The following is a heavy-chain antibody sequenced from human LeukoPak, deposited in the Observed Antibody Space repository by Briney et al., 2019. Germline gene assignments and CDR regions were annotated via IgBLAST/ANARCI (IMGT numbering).Heavy chain of an antibody. J-gene: IGHJ4*02. Sequence: SETLSLTWTVSGGSISSSSYYWGWIRQPPGKGLEWIGSIYYSGSTYYNPSLKSRVTISVDTSKNQFSLKLSSVTAADTAVYYCAKIYQDSCAYHCAPDYWGQGTLVTVSS. CDR2: IYYSGST. CDR3: AKIYQDSCAYHCAPDY. V-gene: IGHV4-39*07. CDR1: GGSISSSSYY. D-gene: IGHD3-22*01.